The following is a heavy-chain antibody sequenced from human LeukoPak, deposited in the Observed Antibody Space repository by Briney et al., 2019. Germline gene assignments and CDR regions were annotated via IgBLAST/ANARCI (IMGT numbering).Heavy chain of an antibody. V-gene: IGHV4-59*01. CDR1: GGSISSYS. D-gene: IGHD2-15*01. CDR3: ATHPPKVCTGGSCTDY. J-gene: IGHJ4*02. CDR2: IYYSGST. Sequence: SETLSLTCTVSGGSISSYSWSWIRQPPGKGLEWIGYIYYSGSTNYNPSLKSRVTISVDMSKNQFSLKLSSVTAADTAVYYCATHPPKVCTGGSCTDYWGQGTLVTVSS.